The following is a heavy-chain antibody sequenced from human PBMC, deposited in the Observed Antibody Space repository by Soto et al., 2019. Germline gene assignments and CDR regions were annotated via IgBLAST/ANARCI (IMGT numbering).Heavy chain of an antibody. D-gene: IGHD5-12*01. CDR2: INPNSGGT. CDR1: GYTFTGYY. J-gene: IGHJ6*02. CDR3: ARGSGYGAYYYYGMDV. Sequence: ASVKVSCKASGYTFTGYYMHWLRQAPGQGLEWMGWINPNSGGTNYAQKFQGRVTMTRDTSISTAYMELSRLRSDDTAVYYCARGSGYGAYYYYGMDVWGQGTTVTVSS. V-gene: IGHV1-2*02.